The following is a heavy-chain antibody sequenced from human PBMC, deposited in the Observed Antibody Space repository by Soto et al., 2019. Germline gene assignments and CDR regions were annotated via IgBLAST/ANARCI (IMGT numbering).Heavy chain of an antibody. D-gene: IGHD3-10*01. CDR2: ISGSGGST. J-gene: IGHJ6*02. V-gene: IGHV3-23*01. Sequence: PGGSLRLSCAASGFTFTSYAMSWVRQAPGKGLEWVSAISGSGGSTYYADSVKGRFTISRDNSKNTLYLQMNSLRAEDTAVYYCATEYYYGSGSNYYYYYGMDVWGQGTTVTV. CDR3: ATEYYYGSGSNYYYYYGMDV. CDR1: GFTFTSYA.